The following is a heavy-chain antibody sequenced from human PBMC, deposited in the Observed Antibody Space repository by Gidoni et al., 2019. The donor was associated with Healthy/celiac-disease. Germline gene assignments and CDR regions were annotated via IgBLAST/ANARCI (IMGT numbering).Heavy chain of an antibody. V-gene: IGHV3-23*01. CDR1: GFPFSSYA. Sequence: VQLLESGGGLVHPGGSLRLSCAASGFPFSSYAMSWVRQAPGKGLEWVSAISGSGGSTYYADSVKGRCTISRDNSKNTLYLQMNSLRAEDTAVYYCAKDSGAAAGTSDHWGQGTLVTVSS. D-gene: IGHD6-13*01. CDR3: AKDSGAAAGTSDH. J-gene: IGHJ5*02. CDR2: ISGSGGST.